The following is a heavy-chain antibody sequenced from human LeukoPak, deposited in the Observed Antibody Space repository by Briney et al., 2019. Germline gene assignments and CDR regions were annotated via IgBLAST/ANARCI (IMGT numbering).Heavy chain of an antibody. V-gene: IGHV1-46*01. CDR1: GYTFTSYY. Sequence: ASVKVSCKASGYTFTSYYMHWVRQAPGQGREWMGLINPSGGSTSYAQKFQGRVTITRDTSTSTVYMELSSLRSEDTAVYYCARDGGISSSWYGWHYWGQGTLVTVSS. D-gene: IGHD6-13*01. J-gene: IGHJ4*02. CDR2: INPSGGST. CDR3: ARDGGISSSWYGWHY.